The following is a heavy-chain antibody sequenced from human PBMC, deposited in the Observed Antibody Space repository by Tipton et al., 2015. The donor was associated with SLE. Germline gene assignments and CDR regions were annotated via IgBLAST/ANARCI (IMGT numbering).Heavy chain of an antibody. CDR2: VYYSGGT. V-gene: IGHV4-59*08. CDR3: ARHMRYQWNYFDY. CDR1: SGSMSNYY. D-gene: IGHD6-19*01. Sequence: LSLTCSVSSGSMSNYYWSWIRQTPGKGLEWIGYVYYSGGTNYTPSLKGRVTISIDTSKNQFSLKLSSVTAADTAIYYCARHMRYQWNYFDYWGQGTLVTVSS. J-gene: IGHJ4*02.